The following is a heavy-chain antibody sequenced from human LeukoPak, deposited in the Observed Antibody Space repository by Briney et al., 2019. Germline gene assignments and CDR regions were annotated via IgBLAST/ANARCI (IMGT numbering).Heavy chain of an antibody. Sequence: SETLSLTCSVSGGSISSGDYYWSWIRQPPGKGLERIGYIYYSGSTYYNPSLKSRLTISVDTSKNHFSLKLSSVTAADTAVYYCARVVTIFGVVTHPFDYWGQGTLVTVSS. V-gene: IGHV4-30-4*08. D-gene: IGHD3-3*01. CDR1: GGSISSGDYY. J-gene: IGHJ4*02. CDR3: ARVVTIFGVVTHPFDY. CDR2: IYYSGST.